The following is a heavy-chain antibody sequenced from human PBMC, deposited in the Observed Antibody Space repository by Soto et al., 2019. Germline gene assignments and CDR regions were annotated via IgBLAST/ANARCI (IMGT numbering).Heavy chain of an antibody. CDR3: VRPDFGDSWYFEL. CDR2: IIPALGTT. D-gene: IGHD4-17*01. Sequence: QDQLVQSGAEVKKPGSSVKVSCKAFGGPFSSHTFSWVRQAPGQGLEWMGRIIPALGTTTYAQKFQGRVTITADESVTTGYMELSSPRTDDTVVYYCVRPDFGDSWYFELWGGGTLVTVSS. V-gene: IGHV1-69*08. CDR1: GGPFSSHT. J-gene: IGHJ2*01.